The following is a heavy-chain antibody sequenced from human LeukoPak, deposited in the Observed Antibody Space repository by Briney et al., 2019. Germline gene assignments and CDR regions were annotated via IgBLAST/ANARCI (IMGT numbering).Heavy chain of an antibody. J-gene: IGHJ4*02. V-gene: IGHV3-7*01. CDR2: IKQDGSEK. Sequence: GGSLRLSCAASGFTFSSYWMSWVRQAPGKGLEWVANIKQDGSEKYYVDSVKGRFTISRDNAKNSLYLQMNSLRAEDTAVYYCAKDFLSPVIAVAGIDYWGQGTLVTVSS. CDR1: GFTFSSYW. CDR3: AKDFLSPVIAVAGIDY. D-gene: IGHD6-19*01.